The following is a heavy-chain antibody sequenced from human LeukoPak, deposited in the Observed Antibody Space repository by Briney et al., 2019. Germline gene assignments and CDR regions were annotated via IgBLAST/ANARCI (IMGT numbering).Heavy chain of an antibody. D-gene: IGHD4-17*01. CDR1: GYTLTSYD. CDR3: ARGRGSPYGDYGPVDY. J-gene: IGHJ4*02. CDR2: MNPNSGNI. V-gene: IGHV1-8*03. Sequence: ASVKVSCKASGYTLTSYDINWVRQATGQGLEWMGWMNPNSGNIVYAQKFHGRVTITRDTSIGTAYMELSSLRSEDTAVYYCARGRGSPYGDYGPVDYWGQGTLVTVSS.